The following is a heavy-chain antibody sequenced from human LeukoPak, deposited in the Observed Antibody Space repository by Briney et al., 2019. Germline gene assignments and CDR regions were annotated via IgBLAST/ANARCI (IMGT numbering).Heavy chain of an antibody. Sequence: AGGSLRLSCAASGFTFDDYTMHWVRQAPGKGLEWVSLISWDGGSTYYADSVKGRFTISRDNAKNSLYLQMNSLRAEDTAVYYCARDRVYNSWGQGTLVTVSS. D-gene: IGHD5-24*01. CDR1: GFTFDDYT. J-gene: IGHJ5*02. CDR2: ISWDGGST. CDR3: ARDRVYNS. V-gene: IGHV3-43*01.